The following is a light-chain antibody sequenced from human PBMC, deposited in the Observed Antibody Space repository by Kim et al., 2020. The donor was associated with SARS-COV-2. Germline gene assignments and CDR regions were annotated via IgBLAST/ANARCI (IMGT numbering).Light chain of an antibody. J-gene: IGLJ1*01. CDR1: SRDVGGYNY. CDR2: DVS. CDR3: CSYAGSYTYV. V-gene: IGLV2-11*01. Sequence: GQSVTISCTGTSRDVGGYNYVSWYQQHPGKAPKIMIYDVSKRPSGVPDRFSGSKSGNTASLTISGLQAEDEADYYCCSYAGSYTYVFGTGTKVTVL.